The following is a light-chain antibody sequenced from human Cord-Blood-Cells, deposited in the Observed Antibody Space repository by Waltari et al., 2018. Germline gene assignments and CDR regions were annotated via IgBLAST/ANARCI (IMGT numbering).Light chain of an antibody. J-gene: IGLJ2*01. CDR2: EVS. V-gene: IGLV2-18*02. CDR1: SSDVGSYNR. CDR3: SSYTSSSTVV. Sequence: QSALTQPPSVSGSPGHSVTISCTGTSSDVGSYNRVSWYQQPPGTAPKLMIYEVSNQPSGVPDRFSGSKSGNTASLTISGLQAEDEADYYCSSYTSSSTVVFGGGTKLTVL.